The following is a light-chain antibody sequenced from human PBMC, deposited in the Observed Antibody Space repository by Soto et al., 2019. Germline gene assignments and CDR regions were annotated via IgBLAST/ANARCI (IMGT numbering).Light chain of an antibody. J-gene: IGKJ2*01. V-gene: IGKV2-28*01. Sequence: DIVMTPSPLSLPVTPAEPASISCRSSQSLLHSNGYNSLDWYLQKPGQSPQLLIYLGSNRASGVPARFSGSGSGTDFTLKISRVEAEDVGVYYCMQALQTSYTFGQGTKLEIK. CDR3: MQALQTSYT. CDR2: LGS. CDR1: QSLLHSNGYNS.